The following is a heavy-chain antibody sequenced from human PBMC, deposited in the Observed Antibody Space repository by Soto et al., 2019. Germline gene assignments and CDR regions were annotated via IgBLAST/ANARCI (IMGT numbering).Heavy chain of an antibody. CDR1: GCSISSSNW. V-gene: IGHV4-4*02. CDR3: ARSPDSSGYYPRWYYYGMDV. CDR2: VYHSGST. D-gene: IGHD3-22*01. J-gene: IGHJ6*02. Sequence: SETLSLTCAFSGCSISSSNWWSWVRQPPGKGLEWIGEVYHSGSTNYNPSLKSRVTISVDKSKNQFSLKLSSVTAADTAVYYCARSPDSSGYYPRWYYYGMDVWGQGTTVTVSS.